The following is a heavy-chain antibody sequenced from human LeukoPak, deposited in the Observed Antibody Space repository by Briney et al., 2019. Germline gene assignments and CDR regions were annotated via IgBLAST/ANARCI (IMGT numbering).Heavy chain of an antibody. V-gene: IGHV4-61*02. Sequence: SETLSLTCTVSGDSISFGASYWTWIRQRAGKALEWIGRIQATGTITYNPSLNSRVSISLDKSKNQFSLMVTSVTAADKAVYYCARGGGILSWFAPWGQGIQVTVSS. CDR1: GDSISFGASY. D-gene: IGHD3-9*01. J-gene: IGHJ5*02. CDR2: IQATGTI. CDR3: ARGGGILSWFAP.